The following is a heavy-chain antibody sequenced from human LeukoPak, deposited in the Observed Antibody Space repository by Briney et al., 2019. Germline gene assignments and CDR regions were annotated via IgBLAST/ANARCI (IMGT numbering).Heavy chain of an antibody. V-gene: IGHV3-48*03. Sequence: PGGSLRLSCAASGFTFSSYEMNWLRQATGKGLEWVSYSSSSGSTIYYADSVKGRFTISRDNAKNSLYLQMNSLRAEYTAVYYCASTLGVHSDYFDYWGQGTLVTVSS. J-gene: IGHJ4*02. CDR1: GFTFSSYE. CDR2: SSSSGSTI. CDR3: ASTLGVHSDYFDY. D-gene: IGHD2-8*01.